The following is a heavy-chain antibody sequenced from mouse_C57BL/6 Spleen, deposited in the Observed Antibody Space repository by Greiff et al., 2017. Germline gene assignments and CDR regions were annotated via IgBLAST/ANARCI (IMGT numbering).Heavy chain of an antibody. CDR1: GYAFTNYL. J-gene: IGHJ3*01. D-gene: IGHD2-4*01. V-gene: IGHV1-54*01. CDR3: ARYAMITRLFAY. Sequence: QVQLQQSGAELVRPGTSVKVSCKASGYAFTNYLIEWVKQRPGQGLEWIGVINPGSGGTNYNEKFKGKATLTADKSSSTAYMQLSSLTSEDSAVYFCARYAMITRLFAYWGQGTLVTVSA. CDR2: INPGSGGT.